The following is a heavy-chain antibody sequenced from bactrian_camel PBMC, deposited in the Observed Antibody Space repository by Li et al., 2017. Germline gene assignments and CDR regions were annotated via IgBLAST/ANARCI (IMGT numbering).Heavy chain of an antibody. D-gene: IGHD6*01. J-gene: IGHJ4*01. CDR1: GFTEDGFY. V-gene: IGHV3S55*01. CDR2: INRDDAS. Sequence: HVQLVESGGGSVQAGGSVRLSCVTSGFTEDGFYVAWFRQVPGKEREEVASINRDDASFYADSVKGRFTISRDHAENTLYLQMNSLKPEDTAIYYCVRQTYMSRTAPPNKPPGQGTQVTVS.